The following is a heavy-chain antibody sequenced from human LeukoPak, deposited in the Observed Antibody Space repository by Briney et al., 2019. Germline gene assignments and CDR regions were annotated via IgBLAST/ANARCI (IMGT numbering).Heavy chain of an antibody. CDR2: IYSGGST. V-gene: IGHV3-53*01. Sequence: GGSLRLSCAASGFTVSNNYMSWVRQAPGKGLEWVSVIYSGGSTYYADSVKGRFTISKDNSKNTLYLQINSLRAEDTAVYYCAKDLSGSGSPPDYWGQGTLVTVSS. CDR1: GFTVSNNY. J-gene: IGHJ4*02. CDR3: AKDLSGSGSPPDY. D-gene: IGHD1-26*01.